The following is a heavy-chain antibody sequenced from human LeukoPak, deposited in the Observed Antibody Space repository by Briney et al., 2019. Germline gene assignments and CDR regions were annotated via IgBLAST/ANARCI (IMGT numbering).Heavy chain of an antibody. Sequence: ASVKVSCKASGGTFSSYAISWVRQAPGQGLEWMGRIIPILGIANYAQKFQGRVTITADKSTSTAYMELSSLRSEDTAVYYCARVMGYSSSSGEDYWGQGTLVTVSS. CDR1: GGTFSSYA. J-gene: IGHJ4*02. D-gene: IGHD6-6*01. CDR3: ARVMGYSSSSGEDY. CDR2: IIPILGIA. V-gene: IGHV1-69*04.